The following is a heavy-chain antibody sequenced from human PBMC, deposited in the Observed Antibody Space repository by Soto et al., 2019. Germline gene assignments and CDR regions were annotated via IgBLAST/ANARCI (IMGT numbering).Heavy chain of an antibody. D-gene: IGHD5-18*01. CDR2: IKQDGSEK. Sequence: GGSLRLSCAVSGFTFSSYWMSWVRQAPGKGQEWVANIKQDGSEKHYVDSVKGRFTISRDNAKNSLYLQMNSLRAEDTAVYYCAKGDTYGLDYFDFWGQGTLVTVSS. J-gene: IGHJ4*02. CDR1: GFTFSSYW. CDR3: AKGDTYGLDYFDF. V-gene: IGHV3-7*01.